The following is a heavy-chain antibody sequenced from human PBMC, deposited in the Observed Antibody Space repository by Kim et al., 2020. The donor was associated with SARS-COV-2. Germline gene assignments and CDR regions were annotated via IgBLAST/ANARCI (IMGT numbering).Heavy chain of an antibody. D-gene: IGHD3-10*01. CDR1: GFTFSGSA. J-gene: IGHJ4*02. V-gene: IGHV3-73*01. Sequence: GGSLRLSCAASGFTFSGSAMHWVRQASGKGLEWVGRVRTKPNNYATAYAASVKGRFTISRDDSKDTAFLQMNNLKTEDTAVYYCTSRGFGAPDYWGQGTL. CDR2: VRTKPNNYAT. CDR3: TSRGFGAPDY.